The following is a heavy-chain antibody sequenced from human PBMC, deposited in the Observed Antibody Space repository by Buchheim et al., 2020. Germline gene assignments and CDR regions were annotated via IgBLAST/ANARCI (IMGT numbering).Heavy chain of an antibody. CDR3: ASSEDFGDYVFDY. V-gene: IGHV4-31*03. D-gene: IGHD3-16*01. CDR1: GGSTRSSGYY. Sequence: QVQLQESGPGLVKPSQTLSLTCTVTGGSTRSSGYYWGWIRQHPGKGLEWIGYIYYSGTTYYNPSLKSRVTISIDTSKNQFSLKVTSVTAADTAVYYCASSEDFGDYVFDYWGQGTL. CDR2: IYYSGTT. J-gene: IGHJ4*02.